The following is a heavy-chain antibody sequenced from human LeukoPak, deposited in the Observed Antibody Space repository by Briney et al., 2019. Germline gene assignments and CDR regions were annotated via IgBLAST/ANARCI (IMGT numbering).Heavy chain of an antibody. Sequence: PSETLSLTCTVSGGSISSYYWSWIRQPPGKGLEWIGYIYYSGSTNYNPSLKGRVTMSLDTSKNQFSLKLSSVTAADTAVYYCARVGPGNFDFWGQGTLVTVSS. CDR3: ARVGPGNFDF. CDR2: IYYSGST. CDR1: GGSISSYY. J-gene: IGHJ4*02. V-gene: IGHV4-59*01. D-gene: IGHD3-10*01.